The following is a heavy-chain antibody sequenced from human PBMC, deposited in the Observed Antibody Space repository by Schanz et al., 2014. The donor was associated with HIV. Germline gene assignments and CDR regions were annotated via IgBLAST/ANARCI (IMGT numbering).Heavy chain of an antibody. V-gene: IGHV3-30*18. J-gene: IGHJ6*02. CDR3: AKEWYYGSGSMDYGLDV. D-gene: IGHD3-10*01. CDR1: GFTFSNYG. Sequence: VQLVESGGGVVQPGRSLRLSCAVSGFTFSNYGMHWVRQAPGKGLEWVAVISYDGSNKYYADSLKGRFTIARDNSENTVYLQMNSLRAEDTAVYYCAKEWYYGSGSMDYGLDVWGQGTTVTVSS. CDR2: ISYDGSNK.